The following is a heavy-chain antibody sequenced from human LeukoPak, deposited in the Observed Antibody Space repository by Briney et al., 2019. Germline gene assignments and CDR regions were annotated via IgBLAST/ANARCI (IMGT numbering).Heavy chain of an antibody. V-gene: IGHV3-48*01. CDR3: ARDPYSSGWSSYYFDY. D-gene: IGHD6-19*01. CDR1: GFTFSSYS. Sequence: PGGSLRLSCAASGFTFSSYSMNWVRQPPGKGLEWVSYISSSSSTIYYADSVKGRFTISRDNAKNSLYLQMNSLRAEDTAVYYCARDPYSSGWSSYYFDYWGQGTLVTVSS. J-gene: IGHJ4*02. CDR2: ISSSSSTI.